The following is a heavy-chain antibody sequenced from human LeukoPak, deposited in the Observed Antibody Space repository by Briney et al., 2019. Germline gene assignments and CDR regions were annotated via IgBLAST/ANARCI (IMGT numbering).Heavy chain of an antibody. J-gene: IGHJ5*02. Sequence: PSEALSLTCAVYGGSFSGYYWSWIRQPPGKGLEWIGEINHSGSTNYNPSLKSRVTISVDTSKNQYSLKLSSVTAADTAVYYCARGHYSSSCRKFDPWGQGTRVTVSS. D-gene: IGHD6-13*01. CDR1: GGSFSGYY. CDR2: INHSGST. V-gene: IGHV4-34*01. CDR3: ARGHYSSSCRKFDP.